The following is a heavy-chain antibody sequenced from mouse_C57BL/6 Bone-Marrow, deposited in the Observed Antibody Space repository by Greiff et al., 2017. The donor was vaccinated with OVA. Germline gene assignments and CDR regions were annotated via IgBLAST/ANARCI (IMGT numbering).Heavy chain of an antibody. J-gene: IGHJ4*01. CDR1: GFTFSDFY. CDR2: SRNKANDYTT. D-gene: IGHD2-4*01. V-gene: IGHV7-1*01. Sequence: EVQLVESGGGLVQSGRSLRLSCATSGFTFSDFYMEWVRQAPGKGLEWIAASRNKANDYTTEYSASVKGRFIVSRDTSQSILYLQMNALRAEDTAIYYCALIYYDYFYAMDYWGQGTSVTVSS. CDR3: ALIYYDYFYAMDY.